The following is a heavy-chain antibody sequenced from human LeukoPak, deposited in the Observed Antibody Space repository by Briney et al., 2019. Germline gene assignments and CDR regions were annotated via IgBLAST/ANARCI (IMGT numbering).Heavy chain of an antibody. CDR3: ARHSPYYYDSSGYYWLGAFDI. J-gene: IGHJ3*02. D-gene: IGHD3-22*01. V-gene: IGHV4-30-4*01. CDR2: IYYSGST. CDR1: GGSISSGDYY. Sequence: SQTLSLTCTVSGGSISSGDYYWSWIRQPPGKGLEWIGYIYYSGSTYYNPSLKSRVTISVDTSKNQFSLKLSSVTAADTAVYYCARHSPYYYDSSGYYWLGAFDIWGQGTMVTVSS.